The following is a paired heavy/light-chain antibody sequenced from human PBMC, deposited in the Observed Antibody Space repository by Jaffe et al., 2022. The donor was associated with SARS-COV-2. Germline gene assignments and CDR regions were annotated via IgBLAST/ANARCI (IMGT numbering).Heavy chain of an antibody. CDR1: GYSFTSYG. Sequence: QVQLVQSGGEVKEPGASVKVSCKASGYSFTSYGISWVRQAPGQGLEWMGWISGNNGNTNYAQKFEGRVTMTIDTSTRTAYMELRSLRSDDTAVYYCARGWAAWLQQYYFDFWGQGTRVTVSS. J-gene: IGHJ4*02. D-gene: IGHD5-12*01. V-gene: IGHV1-18*01. CDR3: ARGWAAWLQQYYFDF. CDR2: ISGNNGNT.
Light chain of an antibody. CDR2: GAS. CDR3: QQYGNSPPIT. CDR1: QSVSSSY. Sequence: EIMLTQSPGTLSLSPGERATLSCRASQSVSSSYLTWYQQKPGQAPRLLIYGASSRATGIPDRFSGSGSGTDFTLTISRLEPEDFAVYYCQQYGNSPPITFGQGTRLEIK. J-gene: IGKJ5*01. V-gene: IGKV3-20*01.